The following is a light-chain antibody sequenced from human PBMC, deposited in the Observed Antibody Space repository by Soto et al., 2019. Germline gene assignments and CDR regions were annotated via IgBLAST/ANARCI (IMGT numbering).Light chain of an antibody. CDR1: QSVSSRY. J-gene: IGKJ2*01. CDR3: QQYGSSPPYT. V-gene: IGKV3-20*01. Sequence: EIVLTQSPGTLSLSPGERATLSCRASQSVSSRYLAWYQQKPGQAPRLRIYGASSRATGIPDRFSGSGSGTDFTLTSSRLEPEDFAVYYCQQYGSSPPYTFGQGTKLEIK. CDR2: GAS.